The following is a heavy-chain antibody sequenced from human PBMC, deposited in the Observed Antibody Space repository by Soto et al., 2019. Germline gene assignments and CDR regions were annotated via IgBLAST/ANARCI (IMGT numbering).Heavy chain of an antibody. CDR2: IHYSGST. CDR3: ARDWRDYGGSLARFDP. Sequence: SETLSLTCTVSGCSVSIGSYYWSWILQPPGKGLEWIGYIHYSGSTNYNPSLKSRVTISVDTSKNQFSLKLSSVTAADTAVYYCARDWRDYGGSLARFDPWGQGTLVTVSS. J-gene: IGHJ5*02. CDR1: GCSVSIGSYY. V-gene: IGHV4-61*01. D-gene: IGHD4-17*01.